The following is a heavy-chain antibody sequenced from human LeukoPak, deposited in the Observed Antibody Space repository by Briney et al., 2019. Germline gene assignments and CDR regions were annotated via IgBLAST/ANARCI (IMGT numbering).Heavy chain of an antibody. CDR1: GFTLSSSW. J-gene: IGHJ4*02. V-gene: IGHV3-7*03. CDR3: ARARVVTKWIDY. Sequence: GGSLRLSCAASGFTLSSSWMSWVRQAPGKGLEWVANIKEDGSEKYYVDSVKGRFTISRDNAKNSLYLQMNSLRAEDTAVYYCARARVVTKWIDYWGQGTLVTVSS. CDR2: IKEDGSEK. D-gene: IGHD2-21*02.